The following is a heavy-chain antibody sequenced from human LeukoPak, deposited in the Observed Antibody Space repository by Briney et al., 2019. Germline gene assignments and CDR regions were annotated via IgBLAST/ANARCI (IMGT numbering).Heavy chain of an antibody. D-gene: IGHD3-9*01. CDR3: ARDLYYDILTGYYGMDV. V-gene: IGHV4-59*01. Sequence: SETLSLTCTVSGGSINSYYWNWIRQPPGKGLEWIGYIYYSGSTNYNPSLKSRVTISVDTSKNQFSLKLSSVTAADTAVYYCARDLYYDILTGYYGMDVWGQGTTVTVSS. CDR2: IYYSGST. CDR1: GGSINSYY. J-gene: IGHJ6*02.